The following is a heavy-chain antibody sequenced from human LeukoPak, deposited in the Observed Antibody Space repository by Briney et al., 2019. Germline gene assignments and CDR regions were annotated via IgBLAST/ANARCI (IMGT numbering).Heavy chain of an antibody. Sequence: GGSLRLSCAASGFTFSSYAMHWVRQAPGKGLEWVAVISYDGSNKYYADSVKGRFTISRDNSKNTLYPQMNSLRAEDTAVYYCARDCGGDCYAFDYWGQGTLVTVSS. CDR2: ISYDGSNK. J-gene: IGHJ4*02. D-gene: IGHD2-21*02. V-gene: IGHV3-30*04. CDR1: GFTFSSYA. CDR3: ARDCGGDCYAFDY.